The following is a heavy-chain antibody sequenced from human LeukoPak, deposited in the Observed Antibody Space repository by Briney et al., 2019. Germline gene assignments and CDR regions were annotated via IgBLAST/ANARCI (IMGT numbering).Heavy chain of an antibody. J-gene: IGHJ2*01. CDR1: GGTFSSYA. V-gene: IGHV1-69*13. Sequence: GASVKVSCKASGGTFSSYAISWVRQAPGQGLEWMGGIIPIFGTANYAQKFQGRVTITADESTSTAYMELSSLRSGDTAVYYCARALVGATTLDLWGRGTLVTVSS. D-gene: IGHD1-26*01. CDR2: IIPIFGTA. CDR3: ARALVGATTLDL.